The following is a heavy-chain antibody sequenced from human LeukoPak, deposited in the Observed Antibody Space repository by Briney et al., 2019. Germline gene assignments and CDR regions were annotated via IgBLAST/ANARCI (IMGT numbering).Heavy chain of an antibody. CDR3: ARVSKIVVDAFDI. J-gene: IGHJ3*02. CDR1: GGSISSGGYS. D-gene: IGHD3-22*01. Sequence: PSQTLSLTCAVSGGSISSGGYSWSWIRQPPGKGLEWIGYIYHSGSTYYNPSLKSRVTISVDRSKNQFSLKLSSVTAADTAVYYCARVSKIVVDAFDIWGQGTMVTVSS. CDR2: IYHSGST. V-gene: IGHV4-30-2*01.